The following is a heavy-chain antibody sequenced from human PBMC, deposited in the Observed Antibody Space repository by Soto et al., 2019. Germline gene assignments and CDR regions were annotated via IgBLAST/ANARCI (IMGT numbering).Heavy chain of an antibody. CDR3: EKVGGTSHPPIPVDC. V-gene: IGHV3-23*01. CDR1: GFTFSSYA. CDR2: ISGGDGST. D-gene: IGHD2-2*02. J-gene: IGHJ4*02. Sequence: EVQLLESGGGLVQPGGSLRLSCAASGFTFSSYAMSWVRQAPGKGLEWVSTISGGDGSTYYADSVKGRFTISRDNSNNTLYLQMNSLRADDTAGYYCEKVGGTSHPPIPVDCWGQGPLVTVSS.